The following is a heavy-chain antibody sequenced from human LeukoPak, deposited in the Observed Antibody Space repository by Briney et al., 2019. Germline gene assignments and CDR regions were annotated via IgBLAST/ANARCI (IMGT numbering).Heavy chain of an antibody. V-gene: IGHV1-2*02. CDR3: ARGRKYYDRSPWFDP. Sequence: GASVKVSCKASGYTFTGYYMHWVRQAPGQGLEWMGWINPNSGGTNYAQKFQGRVTMTRDTSISTAYMELSRLRSDDTAVYYCARGRKYYDRSPWFDPWGQGTLVTVSS. CDR1: GYTFTGYY. CDR2: INPNSGGT. D-gene: IGHD3-22*01. J-gene: IGHJ5*02.